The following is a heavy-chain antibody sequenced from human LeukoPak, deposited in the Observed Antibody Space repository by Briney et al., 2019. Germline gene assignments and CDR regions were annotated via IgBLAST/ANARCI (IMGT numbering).Heavy chain of an antibody. Sequence: SETLSLTCIVSGGSINSGAYFWSWIRQHPGKGLEWIGYIYYRGITYYHPSLKSRVTISVDTAKNQFSLKLSSVTAADTAVYYCARGPGGDYWGQGTLVTVSS. V-gene: IGHV4-31*03. J-gene: IGHJ4*02. CDR3: ARGPGGDY. D-gene: IGHD3-10*01. CDR1: GGSINSGAYF. CDR2: IYYRGIT.